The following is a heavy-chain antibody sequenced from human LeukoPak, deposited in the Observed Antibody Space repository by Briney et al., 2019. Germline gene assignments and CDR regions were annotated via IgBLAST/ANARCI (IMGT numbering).Heavy chain of an antibody. V-gene: IGHV7-4-1*02. CDR3: ARSGSWDPSIGGTDFDY. CDR1: GYTFTSYA. D-gene: IGHD1-26*01. CDR2: INTNTGNP. J-gene: IGHJ4*02. Sequence: ASVKVSCKASGYTFTSYAINWVRQAPGQGLEWMGWINTNTGNPTYAQGFTGRFVFSLDTSVTTAYLQISSLKAEDTAVYYCARSGSWDPSIGGTDFDYWGQGTLVTVSS.